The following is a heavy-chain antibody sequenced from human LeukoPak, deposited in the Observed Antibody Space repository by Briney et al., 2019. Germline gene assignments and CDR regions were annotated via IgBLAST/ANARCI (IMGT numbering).Heavy chain of an antibody. Sequence: KPGESLKISCKGSGYSFTSYWIGWVRQMPGKGLEWMGIIYPGDSDTRYSPSFQGQVTISADKSISTAYLQWSSLKASDTAMYYCARRGPAFEQLAPFDSWGQGTLVTVSS. CDR1: GYSFTSYW. J-gene: IGHJ4*02. CDR3: ARRGPAFEQLAPFDS. D-gene: IGHD6-13*01. CDR2: IYPGDSDT. V-gene: IGHV5-51*01.